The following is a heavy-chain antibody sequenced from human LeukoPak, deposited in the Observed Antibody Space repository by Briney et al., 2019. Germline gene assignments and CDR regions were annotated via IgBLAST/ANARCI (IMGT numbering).Heavy chain of an antibody. D-gene: IGHD3-10*01. V-gene: IGHV3-23*01. J-gene: IGHJ4*02. Sequence: PGGSLRLSCAASEFTFSSYGMSWVRQAPGKGLEWVSAISGSGGSTYYADSVKGRFTSSRDNSKNTLYLQMNSLRAEDTAVYYCAKDYGSGSYHRTYDYWGQGTLVTVSS. CDR2: ISGSGGST. CDR3: AKDYGSGSYHRTYDY. CDR1: EFTFSSYG.